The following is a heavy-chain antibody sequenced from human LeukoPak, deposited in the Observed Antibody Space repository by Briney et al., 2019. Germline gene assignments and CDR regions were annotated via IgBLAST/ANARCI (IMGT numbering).Heavy chain of an antibody. D-gene: IGHD3-22*01. V-gene: IGHV3-33*01. CDR2: IWYDGSNK. Sequence: GRSLRLSCAASGFTFSSYGMHWVRQAPGKGLEWVAVIWYDGSNKYYADSVKGRFTISRDNSKNTLYLQMNSLRADDTAVYYCARDLPGYYDSSGYYGGLDYWGQGTLVTVSS. CDR1: GFTFSSYG. J-gene: IGHJ4*02. CDR3: ARDLPGYYDSSGYYGGLDY.